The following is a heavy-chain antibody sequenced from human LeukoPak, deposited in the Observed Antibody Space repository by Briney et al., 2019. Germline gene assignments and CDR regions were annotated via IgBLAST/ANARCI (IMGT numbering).Heavy chain of an antibody. V-gene: IGHV4-34*01. CDR1: IESFSGYY. Sequence: PSETLSLTCAVYIESFSGYYWTWIRQPPEKGLEWIGEINHSGSTNYNPSLKRRVTISADTSKNQFSLTLSSVTAADTAMYYCARVRGDLSIDFWGQGNLVTVSS. J-gene: IGHJ4*02. CDR3: ARVRGDLSIDF. D-gene: IGHD2-21*02. CDR2: INHSGST.